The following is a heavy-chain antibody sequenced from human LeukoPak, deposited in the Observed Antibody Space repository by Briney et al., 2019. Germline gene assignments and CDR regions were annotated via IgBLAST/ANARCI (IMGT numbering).Heavy chain of an antibody. Sequence: PSETLSLTCTASGGSISSYYWRLIRQPAGKGLEWIGRIYTSGSTNYSPSLKSRVTMSVDTSKNQFSLKLSSVTAADTAVYYCARATYYYDSSGYVLVDYWGQGTLVTVSS. CDR1: GGSISSYY. CDR2: IYTSGST. CDR3: ARATYYYDSSGYVLVDY. V-gene: IGHV4-4*07. J-gene: IGHJ4*02. D-gene: IGHD3-22*01.